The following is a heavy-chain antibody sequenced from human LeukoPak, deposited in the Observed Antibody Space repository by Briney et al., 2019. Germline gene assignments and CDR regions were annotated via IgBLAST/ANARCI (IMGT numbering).Heavy chain of an antibody. V-gene: IGHV3-23*01. CDR2: IGDSGSGG. D-gene: IGHD4-23*01. CDR1: GFTFSSYV. J-gene: IGHJ4*02. CDR3: SRIKYGGNSGYHFDY. Sequence: AGGSLRLSCAASGFTFSSYVMSWVRQAPGKRLEWVSTIGDSGSGGSYADSVRGRFTISRDNSKNVVYLQMHSLRVDDSAVYYCSRIKYGGNSGYHFDYWGQGTLVTVSS.